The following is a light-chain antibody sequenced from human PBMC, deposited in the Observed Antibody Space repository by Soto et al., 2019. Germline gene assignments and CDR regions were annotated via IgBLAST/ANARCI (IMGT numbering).Light chain of an antibody. CDR2: DAS. V-gene: IGKV3-20*01. CDR1: QSVRSNY. Sequence: EIVLTQSQDTLSLSPGERATLSCRASQSVRSNYLAWYQQKPGQAPRFLIYDASSRATGIPGRFSGSGSGTDFTLTISRLEPEDFAVYYCQQYGSSPLTFGGGTKVEIK. J-gene: IGKJ4*01. CDR3: QQYGSSPLT.